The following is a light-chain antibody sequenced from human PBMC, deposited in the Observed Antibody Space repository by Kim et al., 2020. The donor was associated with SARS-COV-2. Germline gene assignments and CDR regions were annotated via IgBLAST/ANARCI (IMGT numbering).Light chain of an antibody. CDR1: QSVNNH. CDR2: HAS. J-gene: IGKJ1*01. V-gene: IGKV3-11*01. CDR3: HQRNTWPRT. Sequence: LPPGESATLSCTASQSVNNHLVGYQQKPGQAPRLLIYHASNRATGIPARFSGSGSGTDFTLTISSLEPEDFAIYYCHQRNTWPRTFGQGTKVDIK.